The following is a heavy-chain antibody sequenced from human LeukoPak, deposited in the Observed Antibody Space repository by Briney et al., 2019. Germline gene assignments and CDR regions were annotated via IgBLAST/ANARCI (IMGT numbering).Heavy chain of an antibody. CDR1: GGSISSGDYY. J-gene: IGHJ4*02. CDR2: IYYSGST. D-gene: IGHD3-22*01. CDR3: ARGDPITMIDY. Sequence: SETLSLTCTVSGGSISSGDYYWSWIPQPPGKGLEWIGYIYYSGSTYYNPSLKSRVTISVDTSKNQFSLKLSSVTAADTAVYYCARGDPITMIDYWGQGTLVTVSS. V-gene: IGHV4-30-4*08.